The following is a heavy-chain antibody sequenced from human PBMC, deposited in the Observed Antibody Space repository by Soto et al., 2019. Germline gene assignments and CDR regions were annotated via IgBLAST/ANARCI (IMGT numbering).Heavy chain of an antibody. Sequence: QLQLQESGSGLVKPSQTLSLTCAVSGGSISSGGYSWSWFRQPPGKGLEWIGYIYHNRNTYYNPSLKSRVTISVDRSKPQFSLKLSSVTAADTAMYYCARVPSPWGQGTLVTVSS. J-gene: IGHJ5*02. V-gene: IGHV4-30-2*01. CDR2: IYHNRNT. CDR1: GGSISSGGYS. CDR3: ARVPSP.